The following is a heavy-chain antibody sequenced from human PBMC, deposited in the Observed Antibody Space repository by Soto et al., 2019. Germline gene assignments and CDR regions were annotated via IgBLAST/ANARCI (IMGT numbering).Heavy chain of an antibody. J-gene: IGHJ6*02. V-gene: IGHV3-11*06. CDR3: AKYLVDYDFWSGPRYYGMDV. D-gene: IGHD3-3*01. CDR1: GFTFSDYY. CDR2: ISSSSSYT. Sequence: GGSLRLSCAASGFTFSDYYMSWIRQAPGKGLEWVSYISSSSSYTNYADSVKGRFTISRDNAKNSLYLQMNSLRAEDTAVYYCAKYLVDYDFWSGPRYYGMDVWGQGNTVTFSS.